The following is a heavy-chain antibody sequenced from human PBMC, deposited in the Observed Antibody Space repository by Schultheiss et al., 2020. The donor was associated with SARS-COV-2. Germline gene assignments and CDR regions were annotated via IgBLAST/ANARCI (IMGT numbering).Heavy chain of an antibody. D-gene: IGHD1-1*01. Sequence: GGSMRLSCAASGFTFSSYGMHWVRQAPGKGLEWVAVIWYDGSNKYYADSVKGRFTISRDNSKNTLYLQMNSLRAEDTAVYYCARALSAGTEFDYWGQGTLVTSPQ. CDR2: IWYDGSNK. J-gene: IGHJ4*02. V-gene: IGHV3-33*01. CDR1: GFTFSSYG. CDR3: ARALSAGTEFDY.